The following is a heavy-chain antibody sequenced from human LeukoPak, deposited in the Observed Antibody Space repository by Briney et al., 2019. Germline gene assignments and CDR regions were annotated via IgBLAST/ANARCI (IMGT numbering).Heavy chain of an antibody. CDR2: IYYSGST. D-gene: IGHD3-10*01. V-gene: IGHV4-59*01. J-gene: IGHJ3*02. CDR3: ARTAGPKGAFDI. CDR1: GGSISSYY. Sequence: SETLSLTCTVSGGSISSYYWSWIRQPPWKGLEWIGYIYYSGSTNYNPSLKSRVTISVDTSKNQFSLKLSSVTAADTAVYYCARTAGPKGAFDIWGQGTMVTVSS.